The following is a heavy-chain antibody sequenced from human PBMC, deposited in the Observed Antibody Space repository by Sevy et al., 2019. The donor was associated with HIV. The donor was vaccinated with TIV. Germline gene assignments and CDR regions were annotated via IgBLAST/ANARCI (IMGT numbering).Heavy chain of an antibody. CDR1: GFSFSKYW. Sequence: GSLRLSCAASGFSFSKYWMSWVRQAPGKGLEWVTNIKEDGSQKNYLESVKGRFTISRDNAKNLLYLQMNNLRADDTAVYYCARDPDILSGYPSHYFDYWGQGTLVTVS. CDR3: ARDPDILSGYPSHYFDY. J-gene: IGHJ4*02. V-gene: IGHV3-7*01. CDR2: IKEDGSQK. D-gene: IGHD3-9*01.